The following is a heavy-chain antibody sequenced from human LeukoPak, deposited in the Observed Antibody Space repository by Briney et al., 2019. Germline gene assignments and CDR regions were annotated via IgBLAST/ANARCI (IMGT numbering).Heavy chain of an antibody. CDR3: ARCAVAAAGDY. V-gene: IGHV3-7*01. CDR2: IKPDGSGK. D-gene: IGHD6-13*01. CDR1: GLTFSSYW. J-gene: IGHJ4*02. Sequence: PGGSLRLSCAASGLTFSSYWMSWVRQAPGKGPEWVANIKPDGSGKYYVASVKGRFTISRDNAENSLFLHMNSLRAEDTAVYYCARCAVAAAGDYWGRGTLVTVSS.